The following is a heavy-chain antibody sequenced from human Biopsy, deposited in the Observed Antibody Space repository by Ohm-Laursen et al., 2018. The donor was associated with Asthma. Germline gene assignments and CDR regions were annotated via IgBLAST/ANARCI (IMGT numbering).Heavy chain of an antibody. CDR2: INSVFGTT. Sequence: GASVKVSCKSPGGTFNTYVIGWVRQAPGQGLEWMGGINSVFGTTTYPQKFQDRVTITADDSTSTVYMELSSLRSEDTAVYYCARKAGSCISRTCYSLDFWGQGTLGTGSS. CDR3: ARKAGSCISRTCYSLDF. J-gene: IGHJ4*02. CDR1: GGTFNTYV. D-gene: IGHD2-2*01. V-gene: IGHV1-69*13.